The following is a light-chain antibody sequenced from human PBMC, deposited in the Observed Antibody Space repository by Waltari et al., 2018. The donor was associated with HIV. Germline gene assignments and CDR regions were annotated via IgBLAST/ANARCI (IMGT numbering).Light chain of an antibody. J-gene: IGLJ1*01. CDR3: GTWDSSLRVYV. CDR1: HSNIGNES. CDR2: DNH. Sequence: QSVFTQPPSVSAAPGQTVTISCSGSHSNIGNESVSWYQQLPGTAPKLLISDNHERPSGIPNRFSGSKSGTSATLDITGLQTGDEADYYCGTWDSSLRVYVFGTGTKVTAL. V-gene: IGLV1-51*01.